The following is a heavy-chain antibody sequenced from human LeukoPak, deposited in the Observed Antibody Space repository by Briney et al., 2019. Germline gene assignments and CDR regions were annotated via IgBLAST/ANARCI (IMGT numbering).Heavy chain of an antibody. CDR3: ARARRLHYGSGSYYIPSLFDY. CDR1: GFTFSSYA. J-gene: IGHJ4*02. Sequence: GGSLRLSCEASGFTFSSYAMSWVRQTPGKGLEWVSSISSSSSYIYYADSVKGRFTISRDNAKNSLYLQMNSLRAEDTAVYYCARARRLHYGSGSYYIPSLFDYWGQGTLVTVSS. V-gene: IGHV3-21*01. D-gene: IGHD3-10*01. CDR2: ISSSSSYI.